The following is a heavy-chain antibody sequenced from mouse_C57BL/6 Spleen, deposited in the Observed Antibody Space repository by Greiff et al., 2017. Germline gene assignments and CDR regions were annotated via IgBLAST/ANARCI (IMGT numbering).Heavy chain of an antibody. CDR3: ARVMDY. CDR1: GYTFTSYW. CDR2: IDPNSGGT. Sequence: QVQLQQPGAELVKPGASVKLSCKASGYTFTSYWMHWVKQRPGRVLEWIGRIDPNSGGTKYNEKFKSKAKLSVDKPSSTAYMQLSSLTSEDSAVYYCARVMDYWGQGTSFTVSS. J-gene: IGHJ4*01. V-gene: IGHV1-72*01.